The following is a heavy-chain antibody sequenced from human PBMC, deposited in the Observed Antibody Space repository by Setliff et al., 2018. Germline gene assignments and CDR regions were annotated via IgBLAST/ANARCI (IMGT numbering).Heavy chain of an antibody. CDR1: GYTFTGYY. D-gene: IGHD3-10*01. V-gene: IGHV1-2*04. Sequence: ASVKVSCKASGYTFTGYYMHWVRQAPGQGLEGMGWINPNSGGTNYAQKFQGWVTMTRDTSISTAYMERSRLRSDDTAVYYCARAGYYGSGSYPGAFGIWGQGTRVTVSS. J-gene: IGHJ3*02. CDR3: ARAGYYGSGSYPGAFGI. CDR2: INPNSGGT.